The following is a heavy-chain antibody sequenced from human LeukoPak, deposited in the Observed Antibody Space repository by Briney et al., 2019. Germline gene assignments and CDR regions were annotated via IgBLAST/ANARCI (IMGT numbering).Heavy chain of an antibody. CDR1: GFTFSTFG. Sequence: SGGSLRLSCATSGFTFSTFGMTWFRKAPGKGLEWVAGISIRGITTAYAESVEGRFTISRDNSKNTLYVQMDSLRVEDTAVYYCAKYDNGFFYYYLDVRGKRTTVTVAS. J-gene: IGHJ6*03. V-gene: IGHV3-23*01. D-gene: IGHD3-22*01. CDR3: AKYDNGFFYYYLDV. CDR2: ISIRGITT.